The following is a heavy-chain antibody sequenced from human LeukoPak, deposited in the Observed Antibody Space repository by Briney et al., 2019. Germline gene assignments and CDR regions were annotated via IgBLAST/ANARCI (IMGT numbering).Heavy chain of an antibody. V-gene: IGHV1-69*06. CDR2: IIPIFGTA. Sequence: GASVKVSCKASGGTFSSYAISWVRQAPGQGLEWMGGIIPIFGTANYAQKFQGRVTITADKSTSTAYMELSSLRSEDTAVYYCASSGYSSGWYDYWGQGTLVTVSS. CDR1: GGTFSSYA. J-gene: IGHJ4*02. D-gene: IGHD6-19*01. CDR3: ASSGYSSGWYDY.